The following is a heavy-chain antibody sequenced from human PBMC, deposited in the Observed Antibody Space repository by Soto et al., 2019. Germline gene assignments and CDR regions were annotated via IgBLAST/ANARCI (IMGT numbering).Heavy chain of an antibody. V-gene: IGHV3-30*18. D-gene: IGHD3-22*01. CDR2: ISYDGSNK. CDR3: AKEFPPYDSSGYFFDY. CDR1: GFTFSSYG. Sequence: HPGGSLRLSCAASGFTFSSYGMHWVRQAPGKGLEWVAVISYDGSNKYYADSVKGRFTISRDNSKNTLYLQMNSLRAEDTAVYYCAKEFPPYDSSGYFFDYWGQGTLVTVSS. J-gene: IGHJ4*02.